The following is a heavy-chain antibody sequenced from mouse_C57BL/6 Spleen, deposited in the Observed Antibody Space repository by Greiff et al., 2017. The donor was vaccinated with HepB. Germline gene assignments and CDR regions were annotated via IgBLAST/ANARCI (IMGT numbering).Heavy chain of an antibody. V-gene: IGHV1-72*01. J-gene: IGHJ4*01. CDR1: GYTFTSYW. CDR2: IDPNSGGT. Sequence: QVQLQQPGAELVKPGASVKLSCKASGYTFTSYWMHWVKQRPGRGLEWIGRIDPNSGGTKYNEKFKSKATLSVEKPSSTAYMQLSSRASEDSAGYYCARRADYGSSYVEAMDYWGQGTSVTVSS. CDR3: ARRADYGSSYVEAMDY. D-gene: IGHD1-1*01.